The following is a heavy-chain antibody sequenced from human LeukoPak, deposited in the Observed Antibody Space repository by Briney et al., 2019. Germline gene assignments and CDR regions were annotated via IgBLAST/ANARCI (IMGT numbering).Heavy chain of an antibody. CDR3: ARPLVIYDFWSGYQNDAFDI. D-gene: IGHD3-3*01. CDR1: GYSFNNYW. J-gene: IGHJ3*02. V-gene: IGHV5-51*01. CDR2: IYPGDSDT. Sequence: GESLKISCKGSGYSFNNYWIGWVRQMPGKGLEWMGIIYPGDSDTRYSPSFQGQVTISADKSISTAYLQWSSLKASDAAMYYCARPLVIYDFWSGYQNDAFDIWGQGTMVTVSS.